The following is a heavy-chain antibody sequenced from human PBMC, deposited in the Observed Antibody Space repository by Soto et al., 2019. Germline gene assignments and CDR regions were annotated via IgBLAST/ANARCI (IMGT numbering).Heavy chain of an antibody. V-gene: IGHV3-23*01. D-gene: IGHD2-21*01. CDR1: GFTFSSYA. Sequence: VQLLESGGGLVQPGGSLRLSCVASGFTFSSYAMSRVRQAPGQRLEWVGTFSGGRDTTWHADSVKGRFTVSRDSSKNTLSLQMNSLRPEDTALYYCAKATSATCTGSICYSFDYWGQGTLVTVSS. CDR2: FSGGRDTT. CDR3: AKATSATCTGSICYSFDY. J-gene: IGHJ4*02.